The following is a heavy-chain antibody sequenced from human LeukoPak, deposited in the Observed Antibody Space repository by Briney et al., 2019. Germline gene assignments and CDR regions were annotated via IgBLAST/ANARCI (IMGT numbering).Heavy chain of an antibody. CDR1: GFTFRGYW. J-gene: IGHJ5*02. Sequence: GGSLRLSCAASGFTFRGYWMHWVRQAPGKGLEWVGFIRKKVYGGTTEYAASVKGRFTISRDDSKNIAYLQMNSLKTEDTAMYYCATLSAGTYFTFDHWGQGTLVTVSS. V-gene: IGHV3-49*04. CDR2: IRKKVYGGTT. CDR3: ATLSAGTYFTFDH. D-gene: IGHD1-26*01.